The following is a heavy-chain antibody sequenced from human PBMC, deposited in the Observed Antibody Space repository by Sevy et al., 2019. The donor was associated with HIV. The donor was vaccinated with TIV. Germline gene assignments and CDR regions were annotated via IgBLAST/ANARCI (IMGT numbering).Heavy chain of an antibody. J-gene: IGHJ4*02. V-gene: IGHV3-23*01. D-gene: IGHD3-3*01. CDR1: GFTFSSYA. Sequence: GGSLRLSCAASGFTFSSYAMSWVRQAPGKGLEWVSAISGSGGSTYYADSVKGRFTISRDNSKNTLYLQMNSLRAEDTAVYYRAKNNYDFWSGFDYWGQGTLVTVSS. CDR3: AKNNYDFWSGFDY. CDR2: ISGSGGST.